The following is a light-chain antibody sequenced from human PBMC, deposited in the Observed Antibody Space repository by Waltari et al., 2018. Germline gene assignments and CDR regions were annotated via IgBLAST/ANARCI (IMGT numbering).Light chain of an antibody. CDR1: SAEIGLYNL. V-gene: IGLV2-23*02. J-gene: IGLJ3*02. CDR3: SSFESSRTWV. Sequence: QSALTQPASVSGSPGQSITIPCSGTSAEIGLYNLFAWYQQLPGNAPKLVIYEVTERPSELSNRFSGSKSGNTASLTISGLQAEDEADYYCSSFESSRTWVFGGGTKLTVL. CDR2: EVT.